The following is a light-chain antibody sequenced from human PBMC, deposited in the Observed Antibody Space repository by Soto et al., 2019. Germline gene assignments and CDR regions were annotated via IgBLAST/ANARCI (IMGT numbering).Light chain of an antibody. CDR3: SVWDDSLNGPV. J-gene: IGLJ3*02. CDR1: SSNIGSNA. V-gene: IGLV1-44*01. CDR2: SDN. Sequence: QSVLTQPPSASGTAGQRVTISCSGSSSNIGSNAVNWYQQLPGTAPKLFIYSDNQRPSGVPDRVSGSKSATSASLAISGLQSDDEADYFCSVWDDSLNGPVFGGGTKLTVL.